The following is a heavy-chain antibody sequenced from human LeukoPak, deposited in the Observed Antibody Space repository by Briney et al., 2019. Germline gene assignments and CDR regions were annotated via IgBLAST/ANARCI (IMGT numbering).Heavy chain of an antibody. CDR1: GFTFSSYG. CDR3: AKDSSIVPAAISAFDI. CDR2: ISYDGSNK. V-gene: IGHV3-30*18. Sequence: GGSLRLSCAASGFTFSSYGMHWVRQAPGKGLEWVAVISYDGSNKYYAGSVKGRFTISRDNSKNTLYLQMNSLRAEDTAVYYCAKDSSIVPAAISAFDIWGQGTMVTVSS. J-gene: IGHJ3*02. D-gene: IGHD2-2*02.